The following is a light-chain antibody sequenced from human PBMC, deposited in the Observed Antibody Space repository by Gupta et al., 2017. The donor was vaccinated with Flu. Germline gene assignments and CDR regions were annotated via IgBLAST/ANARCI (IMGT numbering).Light chain of an antibody. V-gene: IGKV1-39*01. CDR2: AAS. CDR3: QQTHNTVFT. J-gene: IGKJ4*01. CDR1: QNITNN. Sequence: DIQMTQSPSFLSASVGDRVSCTCRASQNITNNLNWYQHKPGKVPQLLIYAASSLHRGVPSRFSGSGSGTDFTLTINSLQSADFATYYCQQTHNTVFTFGGGTTVEIK.